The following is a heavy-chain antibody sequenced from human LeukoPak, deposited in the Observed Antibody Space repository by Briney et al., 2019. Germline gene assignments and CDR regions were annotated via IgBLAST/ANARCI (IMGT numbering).Heavy chain of an antibody. D-gene: IGHD5-18*01. J-gene: IGHJ4*02. CDR2: IKQDGSEK. CDR1: GFTFSSYW. V-gene: IGHV3-7*01. CDR3: AREYVDTAMVYFDY. Sequence: GGSLRLSCAASGFTFSSYWMSWVRQAPGKGLEWVANIKQDGSEKYYVDSVKGRFTISRDNAKNSLYLQMNSLRAEDTAVYYCAREYVDTAMVYFDYWGQGTLVTVSS.